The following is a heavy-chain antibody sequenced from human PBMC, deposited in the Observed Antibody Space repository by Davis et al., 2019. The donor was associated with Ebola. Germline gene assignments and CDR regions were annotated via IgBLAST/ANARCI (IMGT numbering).Heavy chain of an antibody. CDR2: ISYDGSNK. J-gene: IGHJ4*02. CDR3: AKEGDYCGGDCYGSFDY. CDR1: GFTFSSYA. D-gene: IGHD2-21*02. V-gene: IGHV3-30*04. Sequence: GESLKISCAASGFTFSSYAMHWVRQAPGKGLEWVAVISYDGSNKYYADSVKGRFTISRDNSKNTLYLQMNSLRAEDTAVYYCAKEGDYCGGDCYGSFDYWGQGTLVTVSS.